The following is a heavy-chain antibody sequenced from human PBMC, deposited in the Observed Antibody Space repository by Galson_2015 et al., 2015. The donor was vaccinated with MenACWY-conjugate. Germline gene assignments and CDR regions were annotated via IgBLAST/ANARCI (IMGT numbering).Heavy chain of an antibody. CDR3: ARHPPGGRGMDV. CDR2: ISPGDSNT. V-gene: IGHV5-51*01. Sequence: QSGAEVKMPGESLKVSCKASGYIFTTYWIAWVRQMPGKGLEWMGLISPGDSNTRYSPSFQGQVTISADKSISTAYLQWNSLQASDTAMYYCARHPPGGRGMDVWGQGTTVTVSS. J-gene: IGHJ6*02. D-gene: IGHD1-26*01. CDR1: GYIFTTYW.